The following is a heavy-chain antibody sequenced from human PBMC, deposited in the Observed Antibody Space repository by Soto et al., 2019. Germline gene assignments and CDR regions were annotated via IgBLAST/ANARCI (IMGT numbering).Heavy chain of an antibody. CDR2: IIPIFGTA. J-gene: IGHJ5*02. CDR1: GGTFSSYA. D-gene: IGHD5-12*01. Sequence: GASVKVSCKASGGTFSSYAISWVRQAPGQGLEWMGGIIPIFGTANYAQKFQGRVTITADESTSTAYMELSSLRSEDTAVYYCARDGYNHPRHNHNWFDPWGQGTLVTVSS. CDR3: ARDGYNHPRHNHNWFDP. V-gene: IGHV1-69*13.